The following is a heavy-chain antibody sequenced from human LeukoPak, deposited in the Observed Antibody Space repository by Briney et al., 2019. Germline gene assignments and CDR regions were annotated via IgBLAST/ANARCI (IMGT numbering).Heavy chain of an antibody. D-gene: IGHD3-22*01. J-gene: IGHJ4*02. CDR3: AREEVTMIGLDY. CDR1: GGSISSSSYY. Sequence: SETLSLTCTVSGGSISSSSYYWGWIRQPPGEGLEWIGSIYYSGSTYYNPSLKSRVTISVDTSKNQFSLKLSSVTAADTAVYYCAREEVTMIGLDYWGQGTLVTVSS. CDR2: IYYSGST. V-gene: IGHV4-39*07.